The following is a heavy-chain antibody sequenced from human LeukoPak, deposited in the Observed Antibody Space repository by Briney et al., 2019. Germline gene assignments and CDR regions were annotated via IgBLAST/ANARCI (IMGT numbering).Heavy chain of an antibody. CDR1: GYSISSGYY. CDR3: ARAVGRITEFAY. V-gene: IGHV4-38-2*02. Sequence: PSETLSLTCTVSGYSISSGYYWGWIRQPPGKGLEWIGNIYYNGITYYNPSLKSRVTISLDTSKNQFSLKLSSVTAADTAVYYCARAVGRITEFAYWGQGTLVTVSS. CDR2: IYYNGIT. D-gene: IGHD3-10*01. J-gene: IGHJ4*02.